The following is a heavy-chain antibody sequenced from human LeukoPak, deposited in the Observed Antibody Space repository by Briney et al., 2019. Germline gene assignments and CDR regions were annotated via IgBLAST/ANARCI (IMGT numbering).Heavy chain of an antibody. CDR1: GFTFSSYS. CDR3: ARSEYSGSWYSVGYYYYGMDV. J-gene: IGHJ6*02. CDR2: ISSSSSYI. V-gene: IGHV3-21*01. Sequence: GGSLRLSCAASGFTFSSYSMNWVRQAPGKGLEWVSSISSSSSYIYYADSVKGRFTISRDNAKNSLYLQMNSLRAEDTAVYYCARSEYSGSWYSVGYYYYGMDVWGQGTTVTVSS. D-gene: IGHD6-13*01.